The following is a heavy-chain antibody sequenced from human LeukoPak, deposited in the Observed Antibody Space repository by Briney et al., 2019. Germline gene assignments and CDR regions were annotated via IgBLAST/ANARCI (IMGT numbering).Heavy chain of an antibody. D-gene: IGHD3-10*01. Sequence: GASVKVSCKASGYTFTGYYMHWVRQAPGQGLEWMGWINPNSGGTNYAQKFQGRVTMTRDTSISTAYMELSRLRSDDTAVYYCAISFRHGSGSYYDAFDIWGQGTMVTVSS. CDR2: INPNSGGT. CDR3: AISFRHGSGSYYDAFDI. CDR1: GYTFTGYY. V-gene: IGHV1-2*02. J-gene: IGHJ3*02.